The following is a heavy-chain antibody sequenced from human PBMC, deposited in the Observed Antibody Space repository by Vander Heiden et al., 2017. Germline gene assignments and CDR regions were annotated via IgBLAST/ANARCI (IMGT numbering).Heavy chain of an antibody. V-gene: IGHV1-2*06. CDR1: GYPFTGYY. J-gene: IGHJ4*02. CDR2: INPNSGGT. D-gene: IGHD6-13*01. CDR3: ARRYGSSWPQGFDY. Sequence: QVQLVQSGAEVKKPGASVTVSCKASGYPFTGYYMHWVRQAPGQGLEWMGRINPNSGGTNYAQKLQGRVTMTRDTSISTAYMELSRLRSDDTAVYYCARRYGSSWPQGFDYWGQGTLVTVSS.